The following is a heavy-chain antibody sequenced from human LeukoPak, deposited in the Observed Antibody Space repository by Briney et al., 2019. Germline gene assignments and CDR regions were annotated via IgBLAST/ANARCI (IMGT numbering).Heavy chain of an antibody. CDR1: GFTFSSYA. Sequence: GSLRLSCAASGFTFSSYAMSWVRQAPGKGLEWIGEINHSGSTNYNPSLKSRVTISVDTSKNQFSLKLSSVTATDTAVYYCARVALGGRYDFWSGYYQRYFDYWGQGTLVTVSS. CDR3: ARVALGGRYDFWSGYYQRYFDY. D-gene: IGHD3-3*01. CDR2: INHSGST. V-gene: IGHV4-34*01. J-gene: IGHJ4*02.